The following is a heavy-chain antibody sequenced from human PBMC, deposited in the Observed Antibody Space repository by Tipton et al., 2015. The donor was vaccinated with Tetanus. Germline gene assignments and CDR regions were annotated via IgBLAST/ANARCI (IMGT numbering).Heavy chain of an antibody. CDR2: ISSSGSTI. CDR3: ARVWGRGQLVTKPNWYFDL. V-gene: IGHV3-11*01. CDR1: GFTFSDYY. Sequence: SLRLSCAASGFTFSDYYMSWIRQAPGKGLEWVSYISSSGSTIYYADSAKGRITISRDNAKNSLSLQVNSLRAEDAAVYYCARVWGRGQLVTKPNWYFDLWGRGTLVTVSS. D-gene: IGHD6-6*01. J-gene: IGHJ2*01.